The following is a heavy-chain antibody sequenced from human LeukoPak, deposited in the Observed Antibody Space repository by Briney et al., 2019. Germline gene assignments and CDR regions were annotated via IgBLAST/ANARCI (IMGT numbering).Heavy chain of an antibody. CDR3: AKNPVGGVIVPRSFDF. D-gene: IGHD3-16*02. J-gene: IGHJ4*02. CDR2: ISGSGGST. Sequence: GGSLRLSCSASGFSFDTYAMSWVRQAPGKGLEWVSTISGSGGSTFYADSVKGRFTNSRDNYKNTLYLQMNSLRAEDTAIYYCAKNPVGGVIVPRSFDFWGQGTLVTVSS. V-gene: IGHV3-23*01. CDR1: GFSFDTYA.